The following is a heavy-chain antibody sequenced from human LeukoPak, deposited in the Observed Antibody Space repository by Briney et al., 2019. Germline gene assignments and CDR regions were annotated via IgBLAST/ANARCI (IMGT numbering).Heavy chain of an antibody. V-gene: IGHV3-7*04. CDR1: GFTFDDYA. Sequence: PGGSLRLSCAASGFTFDDYAMHWVRQAPGKGLEWVATIKQDGSDKYYVDSVKGRFTISRDNAKNSLYLQMNNLRADDTAVYYCARALDVWGKGTTVTVSS. J-gene: IGHJ6*04. CDR2: IKQDGSDK. CDR3: ARALDV.